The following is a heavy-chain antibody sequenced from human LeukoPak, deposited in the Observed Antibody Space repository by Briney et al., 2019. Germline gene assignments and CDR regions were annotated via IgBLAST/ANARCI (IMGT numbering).Heavy chain of an antibody. CDR1: GGSFSGYY. J-gene: IGHJ4*02. V-gene: IGHV4-34*01. D-gene: IGHD3-10*01. CDR3: ARGTYYYGSGSYLY. Sequence: SETLSLTCAVSGGSFSGYYWSWIRQPPGKGLEWIGEINHSGSTNYNPSLTSRVTISVDTSKNQFSLKLSSVTAADTAVYYCARGTYYYGSGSYLYWGQGTLVTVSS. CDR2: INHSGST.